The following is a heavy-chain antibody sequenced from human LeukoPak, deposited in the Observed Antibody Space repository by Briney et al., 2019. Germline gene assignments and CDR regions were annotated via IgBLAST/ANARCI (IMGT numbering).Heavy chain of an antibody. CDR2: IIPIFGTA. Sequence: ASVKVSCKASGGTFSSYAISWVRQAPGQGLEWMGGIIPIFGTANYAQKFQGRVTITADESTSTAYMELSSLGSEDTAVYYCARGVTIFDYYYYMDVWGKGTTVTVSS. V-gene: IGHV1-69*13. CDR3: ARGVTIFDYYYYMDV. CDR1: GGTFSSYA. D-gene: IGHD3-3*01. J-gene: IGHJ6*03.